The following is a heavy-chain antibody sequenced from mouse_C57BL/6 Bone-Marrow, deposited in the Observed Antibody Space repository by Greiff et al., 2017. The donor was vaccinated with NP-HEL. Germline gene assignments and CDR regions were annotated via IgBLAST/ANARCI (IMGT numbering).Heavy chain of an antibody. CDR2: IYPGSGET. CDR1: GYTFTDHI. D-gene: IGHD1-1*01. Sequence: QVQLQQSGAELASPGASVTLSCKASGYTFTDHIMNWVKKRPGQGLEWIGRIYPGSGETNYNQKFMGKATFSEDRSSSTVYIVLNSLTSADPAVYYSIITAVPPWYFDVWGTGTTVTVSS. V-gene: IGHV1-11*01. CDR3: IITAVPPWYFDV. J-gene: IGHJ1*03.